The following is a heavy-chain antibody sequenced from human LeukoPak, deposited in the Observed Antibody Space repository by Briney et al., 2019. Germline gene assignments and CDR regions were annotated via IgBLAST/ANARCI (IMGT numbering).Heavy chain of an antibody. V-gene: IGHV4-34*01. D-gene: IGHD3/OR15-3a*01. CDR2: INHSGIT. J-gene: IGHJ6*02. CDR1: GGSFSYYY. Sequence: SETLSLTCAVYGGSFSYYYWSWIRQPPGKGLEWIGEINHSGITNYNPSLKSRVTISADTSKNQFSLKLTSVTAADTAVYYCARGTRDWSYYYYYYGMDVWGQGTTVTVSS. CDR3: ARGTRDWSYYYYYYGMDV.